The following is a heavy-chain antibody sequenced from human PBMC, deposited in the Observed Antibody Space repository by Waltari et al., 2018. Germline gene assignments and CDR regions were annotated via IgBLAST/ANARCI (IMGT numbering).Heavy chain of an antibody. Sequence: EVQLVESGGGLIQPGGSLSLSCLASGFTFRATSVNWVRQAAGKGLEWVSFISSGGKTIYYADSVKGRFTISRDNAKNSLFLQMNSLRDEDTAVYYCARGITLDVWGQGTTVTVSS. CDR2: ISSGGKTI. J-gene: IGHJ6*02. CDR1: GFTFRATS. V-gene: IGHV3-48*02. CDR3: ARGITLDV.